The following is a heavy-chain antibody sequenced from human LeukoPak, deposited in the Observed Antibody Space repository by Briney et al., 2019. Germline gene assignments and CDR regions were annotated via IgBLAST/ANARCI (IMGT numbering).Heavy chain of an antibody. Sequence: SQTLSLACTVSGGSISSGSYYWSWIRQPAGKGLEWIGRIYTSGSTNYNPSLKSRVTISVDTSKNQFSLELSSVTAADTAVYYCARERRGWITMVRGVRHQLDWFDPWGQGTLVTVSS. CDR2: IYTSGST. CDR1: GGSISSGSYY. D-gene: IGHD3-10*01. V-gene: IGHV4-61*02. CDR3: ARERRGWITMVRGVRHQLDWFDP. J-gene: IGHJ5*02.